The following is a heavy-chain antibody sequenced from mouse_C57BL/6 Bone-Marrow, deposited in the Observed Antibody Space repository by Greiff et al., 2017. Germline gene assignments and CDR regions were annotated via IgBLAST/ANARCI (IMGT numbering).Heavy chain of an antibody. J-gene: IGHJ2*01. CDR1: GFNIQDDY. CDR3: TSYYYGSSYFDY. D-gene: IGHD1-1*01. CDR2: IDPENGDT. Sequence: EVKLMESGAELVRPGASVKLSCTASGFNIQDDYMHWVKQRPEQGLEWIGWIDPENGDTEYASKFQGKATITADTSSNTAYLQLSSLTSEDTAVYYCTSYYYGSSYFDYWGQGTTLTVSS. V-gene: IGHV14-4*01.